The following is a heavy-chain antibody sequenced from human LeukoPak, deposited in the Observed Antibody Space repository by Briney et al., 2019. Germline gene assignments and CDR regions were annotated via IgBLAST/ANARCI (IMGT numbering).Heavy chain of an antibody. CDR2: IYYSGST. CDR1: GGSISSSSYY. V-gene: IGHV4-39*07. CDR3: ASTSPKYYYESSGYSSLFDN. D-gene: IGHD3-22*01. J-gene: IGHJ4*02. Sequence: SETLSLTCTVSGGSISSSSYYWGWIRQPPGKGLEWIGGIYYSGSTYYNPSLKSRVTISVDTSKNQFSLKLSSVTAADTALYYCASTSPKYYYESSGYSSLFDNWGQGTLVTVSS.